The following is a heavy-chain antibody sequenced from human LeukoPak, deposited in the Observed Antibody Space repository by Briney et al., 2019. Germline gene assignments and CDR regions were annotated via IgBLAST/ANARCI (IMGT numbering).Heavy chain of an antibody. V-gene: IGHV3-48*04. Sequence: GGSLRLSCTASGFTFSSHNINWVRQAPGKGLEWLSYINIDGNTVYYASSVKGRFTISRDNAKNSLYLQMNSLRAEDTAVYYCAGTIGLPGVNGAFDYWGQGALVTVSS. CDR2: INIDGNTV. CDR3: AGTIGLPGVNGAFDY. J-gene: IGHJ4*02. CDR1: GFTFSSHN. D-gene: IGHD3/OR15-3a*01.